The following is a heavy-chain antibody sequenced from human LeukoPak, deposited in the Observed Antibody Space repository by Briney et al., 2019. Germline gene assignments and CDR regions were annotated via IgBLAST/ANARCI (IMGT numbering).Heavy chain of an antibody. D-gene: IGHD3-10*01. J-gene: IGHJ5*02. Sequence: ASVKVSCKASGYTFTSYDINWVRQATGQGLEWMGWMNPTSGSTGYAQKFQGRVTLTRDTSISTACMELSSLRSDDTVVYYCARGYYGSGSNWFDPWGQGTLVTVSS. CDR3: ARGYYGSGSNWFDP. CDR2: MNPTSGST. CDR1: GYTFTSYD. V-gene: IGHV1-8*01.